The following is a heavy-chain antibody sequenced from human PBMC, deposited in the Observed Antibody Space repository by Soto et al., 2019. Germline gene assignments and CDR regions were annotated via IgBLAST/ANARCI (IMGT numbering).Heavy chain of an antibody. CDR3: AKPLQVY. Sequence: GGSLRLSYAASGFTFSGYAVTWVRQAPGKGLEYVSTLSGSGVNAYYADSVKGRFTISRDNSKNTLYLQMNSLRVEDTAIYYCAKPLQVYWGQGTQVTVSS. CDR2: LSGSGVNA. CDR1: GFTFSGYA. J-gene: IGHJ4*02. V-gene: IGHV3-23*01.